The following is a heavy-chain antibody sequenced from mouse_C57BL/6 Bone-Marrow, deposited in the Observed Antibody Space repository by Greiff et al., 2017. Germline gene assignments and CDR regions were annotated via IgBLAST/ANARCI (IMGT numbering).Heavy chain of an antibody. D-gene: IGHD1-1*01. CDR1: GFTFSDYG. CDR2: ISSGSSTI. J-gene: IGHJ4*01. V-gene: IGHV5-17*01. Sequence: EVQWVESGGGLVKPGGSLKLSCAASGFTFSDYGMHWVRQAPEKGLEWVAYISSGSSTIYYADTVKGRFTISRDNAKNTLFLQMTSLRSEDTAMYYCARPVVGYAMDYWGQGTSVTVSS. CDR3: ARPVVGYAMDY.